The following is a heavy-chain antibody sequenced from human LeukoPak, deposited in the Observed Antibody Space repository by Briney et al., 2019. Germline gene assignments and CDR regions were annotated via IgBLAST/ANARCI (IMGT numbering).Heavy chain of an antibody. CDR3: ARDMSYLSSSRLDS. Sequence: PGGSLRLSCVVSGFTVDDYCIDWVRLPPGQGLEWVSLISGDGDATYYADSVKGRFTISRDNSKNSLYLQMNSLRNEDTAFYYCARDMSYLSSSRLDSWGQGTLVTVSS. CDR2: ISGDGDAT. V-gene: IGHV3-43*02. J-gene: IGHJ4*02. CDR1: GFTVDDYC. D-gene: IGHD6-6*01.